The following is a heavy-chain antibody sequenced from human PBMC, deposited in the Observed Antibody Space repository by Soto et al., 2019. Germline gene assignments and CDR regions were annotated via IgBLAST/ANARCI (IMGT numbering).Heavy chain of an antibody. CDR1: GSTFGDYS. J-gene: IGHJ4*02. CDR2: IRSKAYGGTT. D-gene: IGHD1-26*01. CDR3: TTRIWEIGPFDY. V-gene: IGHV3-49*03. Sequence: GSLRLSGKTSGSTFGDYSKSWFPQAPGKGLEWVGFIRSKAYGGTTEYAASVKGRFTISRDDSKSIAYLQMNSLKTEDTAVYYCTTRIWEIGPFDYWGQGTLVTVS.